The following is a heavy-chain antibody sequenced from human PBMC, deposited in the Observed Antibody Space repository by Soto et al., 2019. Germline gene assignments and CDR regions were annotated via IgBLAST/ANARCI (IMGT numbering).Heavy chain of an antibody. D-gene: IGHD3-9*01. Sequence: PSETLSLTCTVSGGSISSGDYYWSWIRQPPGKGLEWIGYIYYSGSTYYNPSLKSRVTISVDTSKNQFSLKLSSVTAADTAVYYCTTGIYYDILTGYHNVAYWGQGALVTVSS. V-gene: IGHV4-30-4*01. CDR2: IYYSGST. CDR1: GGSISSGDYY. J-gene: IGHJ4*02. CDR3: TTGIYYDILTGYHNVAY.